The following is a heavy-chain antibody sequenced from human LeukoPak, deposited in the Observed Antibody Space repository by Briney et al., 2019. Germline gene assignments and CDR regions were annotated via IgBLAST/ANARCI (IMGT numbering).Heavy chain of an antibody. Sequence: GGSLRLSCAASGFTFSSYWMSWVRQAPGKGLEWVANIKQDGSEKYYVDSVKGRFTISRDNAKNSLYLQMNSLRAEDTAVYYCARDTYCSSTSCYRYYYYYYMGVWGKGTTVTVSS. CDR3: ARDTYCSSTSCYRYYYYYYMGV. J-gene: IGHJ6*03. D-gene: IGHD2-2*02. V-gene: IGHV3-7*01. CDR2: IKQDGSEK. CDR1: GFTFSSYW.